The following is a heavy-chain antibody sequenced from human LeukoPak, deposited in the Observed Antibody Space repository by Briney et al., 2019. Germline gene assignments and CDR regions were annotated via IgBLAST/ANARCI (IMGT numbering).Heavy chain of an antibody. CDR3: AREGHSSGYCGAFDI. Sequence: GESLTLSCDVSGISFSTCVMRWGRQRPGGGLEYVLGISDNGVGTYYTSSVKGRFTISRDTSKNPMYLQMDSLKDEHMAMYYCAREGHSSGYCGAFDIWGPGTMVTVSS. D-gene: IGHD3-22*01. CDR1: GISFSTCV. CDR2: ISDNGVGT. J-gene: IGHJ3*02. V-gene: IGHV3-64*01.